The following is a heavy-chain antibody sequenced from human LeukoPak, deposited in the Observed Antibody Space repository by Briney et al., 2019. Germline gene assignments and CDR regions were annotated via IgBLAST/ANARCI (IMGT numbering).Heavy chain of an antibody. Sequence: GGSLRLSCAAPGFTFSSYALSWVRQAPGKGLEWVAYVRYDGSNKYYADSVKGRFTISRDDSRNTLYLQMNSLRAEDTAMYYCAKDRGTARSTHFDYWGQGTLVTVSS. CDR2: VRYDGSNK. V-gene: IGHV3-30*02. D-gene: IGHD3-10*01. CDR1: GFTFSSYA. CDR3: AKDRGTARSTHFDY. J-gene: IGHJ4*02.